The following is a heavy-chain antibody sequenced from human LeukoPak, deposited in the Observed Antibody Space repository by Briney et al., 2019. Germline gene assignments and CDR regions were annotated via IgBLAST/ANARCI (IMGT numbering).Heavy chain of an antibody. CDR2: IYTSGST. V-gene: IGHV4-4*07. Sequence: SETLSLTCTVSGGSISSYYWSWIRQPAGKGLEWIGRIYTSGSTNYNPSLKSRVTMSVDTSKNQFSLKLSSVTAADTAVYYCARDTAYSSSLYYYYYMDVWGKGTTVTVSS. CDR1: GGSISSYY. J-gene: IGHJ6*03. CDR3: ARDTAYSSSLYYYYYMDV. D-gene: IGHD6-6*01.